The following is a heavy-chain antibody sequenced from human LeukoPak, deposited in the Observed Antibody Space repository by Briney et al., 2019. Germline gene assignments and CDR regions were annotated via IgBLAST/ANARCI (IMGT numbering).Heavy chain of an antibody. J-gene: IGHJ4*02. CDR1: GYSFTSYW. V-gene: IGHV5-51*01. CDR3: ARHTPVGCIDY. CDR2: IYPDDSDT. D-gene: IGHD1-26*01. Sequence: GEALKISCKGSGYSFTSYWFGWVRQMPGKGLEWMGIIYPDDSDTRYSPSFQGQVTISADKSISTAYLQWSSLKASDTAMYYCARHTPVGCIDYWSQGTLVTVSS.